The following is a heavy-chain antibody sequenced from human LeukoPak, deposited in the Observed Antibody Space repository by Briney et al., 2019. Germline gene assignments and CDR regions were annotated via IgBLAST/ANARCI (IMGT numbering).Heavy chain of an antibody. Sequence: GGSLRLSCAASGFTFDDYGMSWVRQAPGKGMEWVSVIYSGGSTYYADSVKGRFTISRDNSKNTLYLQMNSLRAEDTAVYYCARHSLTYYYDSSGYYGPGDYWGQGTLVTVSS. V-gene: IGHV3-66*04. CDR2: IYSGGST. J-gene: IGHJ4*02. D-gene: IGHD3-22*01. CDR3: ARHSLTYYYDSSGYYGPGDY. CDR1: GFTFDDYG.